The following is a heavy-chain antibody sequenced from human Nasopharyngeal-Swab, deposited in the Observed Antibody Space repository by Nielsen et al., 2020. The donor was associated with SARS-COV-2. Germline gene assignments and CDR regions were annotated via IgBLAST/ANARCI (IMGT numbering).Heavy chain of an antibody. J-gene: IGHJ5*02. CDR3: ATWGPTYYGRNWFDP. D-gene: IGHD2/OR15-2a*01. CDR1: GYTLTELS. CDR2: FDPEDGET. V-gene: IGHV1-24*01. Sequence: ASVKVSCKVSGYTLTELSMHWVRQAPGKGLEWMGGFDPEDGETIYAQKFQGRVTMTEGTSTDTAYMELSSLRSEDTAVYYCATWGPTYYGRNWFDPWGQGTLVTVSS.